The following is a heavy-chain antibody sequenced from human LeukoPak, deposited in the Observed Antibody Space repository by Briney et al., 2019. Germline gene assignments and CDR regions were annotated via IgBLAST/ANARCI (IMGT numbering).Heavy chain of an antibody. D-gene: IGHD5-12*01. Sequence: PGGSLRLSCAASGFTFSSYWMSWVRQAPGKGLEWVANIKQDGSEKYYVDSVKGRFTISRDNAKNSLYLQMNSLRAEDTAVYYCARDSTRGSGYDYPGRVLDAFDIWGQGTMVTVSS. CDR3: ARDSTRGSGYDYPGRVLDAFDI. J-gene: IGHJ3*02. CDR1: GFTFSSYW. V-gene: IGHV3-7*01. CDR2: IKQDGSEK.